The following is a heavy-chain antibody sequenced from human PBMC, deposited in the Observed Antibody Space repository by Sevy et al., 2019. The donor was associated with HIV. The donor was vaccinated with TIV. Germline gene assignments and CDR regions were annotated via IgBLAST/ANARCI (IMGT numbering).Heavy chain of an antibody. CDR2: IKQDGSEK. CDR3: ARDNRGAFDY. CDR1: GFMFSNYW. Sequence: GGSPRLSCAASGFMFSNYWMSWVRQAPGKGLEWVANIKQDGSEKYYVDSVKGRFTISRDNAKKSLYLQMNSLRAEDTAVYYCARDNRGAFDYWGQGTLVTVSS. V-gene: IGHV3-7*01. D-gene: IGHD3-16*01. J-gene: IGHJ4*02.